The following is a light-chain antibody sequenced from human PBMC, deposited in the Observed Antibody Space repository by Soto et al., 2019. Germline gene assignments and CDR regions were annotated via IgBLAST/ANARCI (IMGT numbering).Light chain of an antibody. V-gene: IGLV1-44*01. CDR1: SSNIGSNA. CDR2: STN. CDR3: AAWDDSLNGPV. Sequence: QLVLTQPPSASGTPGQRVTISCSGSSSNIGSNAVNWYQQLPGTAPKLLIYSTNQRPSGVPDRFSGSKSGTSASLAISGLQSDDEADYYCAAWDDSLNGPVLGGGTKVTVL. J-gene: IGLJ2*01.